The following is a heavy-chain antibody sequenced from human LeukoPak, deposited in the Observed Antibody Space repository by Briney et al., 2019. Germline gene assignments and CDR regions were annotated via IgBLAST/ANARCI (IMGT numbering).Heavy chain of an antibody. D-gene: IGHD6-19*01. Sequence: GGSLRLSCAASGFTVSSKYMSWVRQAPAKGLDWVSVIYSGGSGGGATYYAASVKGRFTISRDNSKNTLYLQMNSQRAEDTAVYYCARHSSGWYFDYWGQGALVTVSS. CDR1: GFTVSSKY. CDR3: ARHSSGWYFDY. CDR2: IYSGGSGGGAT. J-gene: IGHJ4*02. V-gene: IGHV3-66*04.